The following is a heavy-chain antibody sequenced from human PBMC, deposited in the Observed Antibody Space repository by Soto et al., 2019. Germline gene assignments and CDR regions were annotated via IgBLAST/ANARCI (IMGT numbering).Heavy chain of an antibody. CDR1: GGSISGHY. Sequence: SETLSLTCTVSGGSISGHYWIWIRQPPGKGLEWIGYIFYSGSTNYNPSLKSRVTISVDTSNNQFSLNLYSVTAADTAVYYCARVGSSGWSPDYWGQGTLVTVSS. CDR2: IFYSGST. J-gene: IGHJ4*02. CDR3: ARVGSSGWSPDY. V-gene: IGHV4-59*11. D-gene: IGHD6-19*01.